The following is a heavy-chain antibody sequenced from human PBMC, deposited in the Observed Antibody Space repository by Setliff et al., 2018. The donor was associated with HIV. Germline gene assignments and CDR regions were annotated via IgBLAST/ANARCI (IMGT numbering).Heavy chain of an antibody. CDR1: GFTFSDHY. CDR2: ISGSGGST. CDR3: AKETSNELLWFGESTLFDY. V-gene: IGHV3-23*01. D-gene: IGHD3-10*01. J-gene: IGHJ4*02. Sequence: LSLSCAASGFTFSDHYMDWVRQAPGKGLEWVSAISGSGGSTYYADSVKGRFTISRDNSKNTLYLQMNSLRAEDTAVYYCAKETSNELLWFGESTLFDYWGQGTLVTVSS.